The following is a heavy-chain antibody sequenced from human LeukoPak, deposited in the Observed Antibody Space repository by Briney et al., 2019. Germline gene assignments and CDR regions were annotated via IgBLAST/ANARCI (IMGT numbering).Heavy chain of an antibody. V-gene: IGHV3-74*01. D-gene: IGHD3-10*01. CDR3: TYYESARGP. CDR1: GFTFSSYW. CDR2: INNDASRT. J-gene: IGHJ5*02. Sequence: GGSLRLSCAASGFTFSSYWMHWVRQAPGKGLVWVSHINNDASRTDYADSVKGRFTISRDNAKNTLYLQMNSLRAEDTAVYYCTYYESARGPWGQGTLVTVSS.